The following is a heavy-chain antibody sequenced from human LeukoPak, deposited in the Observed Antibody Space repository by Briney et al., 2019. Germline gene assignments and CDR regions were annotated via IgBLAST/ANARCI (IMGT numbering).Heavy chain of an antibody. CDR3: ARARQWLVDAGEMPSGFDY. V-gene: IGHV3-33*01. CDR1: GFTFSSYG. J-gene: IGHJ4*02. CDR2: IWYDGSNK. Sequence: GRSLRLSCAASGFTFSSYGMHWVRQAPGKGLEWVAVIWYDGSNKYYADSVKGRFTISRDNSKNTLYLQMNSLRAEDTAVYYCARARQWLVDAGEMPSGFDYWGQGTLVTVSS. D-gene: IGHD6-19*01.